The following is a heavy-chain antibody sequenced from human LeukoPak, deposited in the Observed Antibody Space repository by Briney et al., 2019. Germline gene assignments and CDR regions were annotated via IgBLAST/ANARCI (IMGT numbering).Heavy chain of an antibody. J-gene: IGHJ5*02. CDR2: MNPSSDNT. Sequence: ASVKVSCKASGYTFTSYDINWVRQATGQGLEWMGWMNPSSDNTVYAQKFQGRDTMTRNTSISTAYMELSSLRSEDTAVYYCARGPHNVWFDPWGQGTLVTVSS. D-gene: IGHD1-14*01. CDR3: ARGPHNVWFDP. CDR1: GYTFTSYD. V-gene: IGHV1-8*01.